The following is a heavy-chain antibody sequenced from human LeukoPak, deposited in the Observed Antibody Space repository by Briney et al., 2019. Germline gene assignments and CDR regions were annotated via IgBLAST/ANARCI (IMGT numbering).Heavy chain of an antibody. V-gene: IGHV3-7*03. CDR3: ARDIDTAAGTGDAFDI. CDR1: GFTSSSYW. J-gene: IGHJ3*02. Sequence: GGSLRLSCAASGFTSSSYWMSWVRQAPGKGLEWVANIKQDGSEKYYVDSVKGRFTISRDNAKNSLYLQMNSLRAEDTAVYYCARDIDTAAGTGDAFDIWGQGTMVTVSS. D-gene: IGHD6-13*01. CDR2: IKQDGSEK.